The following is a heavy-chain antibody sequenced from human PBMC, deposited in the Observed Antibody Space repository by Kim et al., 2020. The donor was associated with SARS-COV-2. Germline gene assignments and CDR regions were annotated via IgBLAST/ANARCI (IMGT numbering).Heavy chain of an antibody. CDR2: IYPGDSDT. CDR3: ARQCLTVTSPEYYYYGMDV. J-gene: IGHJ6*02. V-gene: IGHV5-51*01. Sequence: GESLKISCKGSGYSFTSYWIGWVRQMPGKGLEWMGIIYPGDSDTRYSPSFQGQVTISADKSISTAYLQWSSLKASDTAMYYCARQCLTVTSPEYYYYGMDVWGQGTTVTVSS. CDR1: GYSFTSYW. D-gene: IGHD4-17*01.